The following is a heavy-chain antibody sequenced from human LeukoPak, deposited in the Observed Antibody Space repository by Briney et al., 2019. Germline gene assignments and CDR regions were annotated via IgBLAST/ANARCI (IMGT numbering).Heavy chain of an antibody. Sequence: ASVKVSCKASGYTFTSYYMHWVRQAPGQGLEWMGIINLSGGSTSYAQKFQGRVTMTRDMSTSTVYMELSSLRSEDTAVYYCAREGVSGYSGYESGIDYWGQGTLVTVSS. CDR2: INLSGGST. V-gene: IGHV1-46*01. CDR1: GYTFTSYY. D-gene: IGHD5-12*01. J-gene: IGHJ4*02. CDR3: AREGVSGYSGYESGIDY.